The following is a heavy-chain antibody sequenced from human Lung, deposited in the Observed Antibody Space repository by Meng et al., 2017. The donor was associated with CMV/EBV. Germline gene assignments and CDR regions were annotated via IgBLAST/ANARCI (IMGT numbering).Heavy chain of an antibody. CDR2: IRHDGSNK. J-gene: IGHJ4*02. Sequence: GESLKISCAASGFTFDTYGMHWVRQAPGKRLEWVAFIRHDGSNKFYGDSVKGRFTISRDNSKNTLYLQMNSLRAEETAMYYCAKDQLLFGGPNAYFDDWGQGTXVTVSS. V-gene: IGHV3-30*02. CDR3: AKDQLLFGGPNAYFDD. D-gene: IGHD3-16*01. CDR1: GFTFDTYG.